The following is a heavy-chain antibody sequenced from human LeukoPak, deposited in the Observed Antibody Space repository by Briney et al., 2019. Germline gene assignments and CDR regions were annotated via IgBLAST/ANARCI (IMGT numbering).Heavy chain of an antibody. CDR2: IWYDGSQK. CDR1: GITFSSYG. D-gene: IGHD3-10*01. Sequence: PGRSLRLSCAASGITFSSYGMHWVRQAPGKGLEWVTVIWYDGSQKYYADSVKGRFTISRDNSKNSLYLQMNSLRADDTAVYYCARARGPEYWGQGTLVTVSS. V-gene: IGHV3-33*01. J-gene: IGHJ4*02. CDR3: ARARGPEY.